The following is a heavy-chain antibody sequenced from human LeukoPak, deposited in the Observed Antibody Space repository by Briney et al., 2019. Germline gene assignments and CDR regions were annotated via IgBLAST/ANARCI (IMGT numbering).Heavy chain of an antibody. CDR1: GFTFSSYV. CDR3: ARDSDWAFDY. J-gene: IGHJ4*02. CDR2: INHNGETI. Sequence: GGSLRLSCAASGFTFSSYVMSWVRQAPGKGLEWVSYINHNGETIYYADSVKGRFTISRDNAKNSLYLQMNSLGDGDTAVYYCARDSDWAFDYWGQGTLVTVSS. V-gene: IGHV3-48*02. D-gene: IGHD2-21*02.